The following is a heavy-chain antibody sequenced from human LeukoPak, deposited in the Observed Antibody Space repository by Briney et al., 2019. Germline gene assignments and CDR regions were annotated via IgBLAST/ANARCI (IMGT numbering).Heavy chain of an antibody. Sequence: PSETLSLTCTVSGGSISSYYWSWIRQPPGKGLEWIGYIYYSGSTNYNPSLKSRVTISVDTSKNQFSLKLSSVTAADTAVYYCATHYGSGSYSYYYYYYMDVWGKGTTVTVSS. J-gene: IGHJ6*03. D-gene: IGHD3-10*01. V-gene: IGHV4-59*01. CDR1: GGSISSYY. CDR3: ATHYGSGSYSYYYYYYMDV. CDR2: IYYSGST.